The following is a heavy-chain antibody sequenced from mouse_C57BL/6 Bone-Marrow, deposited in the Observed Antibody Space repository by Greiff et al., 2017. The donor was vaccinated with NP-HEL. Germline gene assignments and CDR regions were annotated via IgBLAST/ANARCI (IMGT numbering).Heavy chain of an antibody. D-gene: IGHD2-5*01. CDR3: ARPYYSKKAWFAY. J-gene: IGHJ3*01. Sequence: DQLQQSGAELARPGASVKLSCKASGYTFTSYGISWVKQRTGQGLEWIGEIYPRSGNTYYNEKFKGKATLTADKSSSTAYMELRSLTSEDSAVYFCARPYYSKKAWFAYWGQGTLVTVSA. CDR1: GYTFTSYG. V-gene: IGHV1-81*01. CDR2: IYPRSGNT.